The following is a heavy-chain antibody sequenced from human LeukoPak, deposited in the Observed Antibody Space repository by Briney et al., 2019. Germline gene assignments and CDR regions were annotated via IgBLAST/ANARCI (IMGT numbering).Heavy chain of an antibody. J-gene: IGHJ4*02. D-gene: IGHD6-13*01. CDR2: IYSGGRT. V-gene: IGHV3-66*01. CDR3: ASSYSSSWPEIDY. Sequence: TGGSLRLSWAGSGXTVSTYYVSWVRQAPGKGLEWVSVIYSGGRTYYADSVKGRFTISRDNSKNTLYLQMNSLRAADTAVYYCASSYSSSWPEIDYWGQGTLVTVSS. CDR1: GXTVSTYY.